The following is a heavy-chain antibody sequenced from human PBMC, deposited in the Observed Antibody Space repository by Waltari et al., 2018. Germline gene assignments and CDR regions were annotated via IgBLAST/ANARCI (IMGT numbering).Heavy chain of an antibody. CDR1: GFAFSTYT. J-gene: IGHJ4*02. Sequence: EVQLVGSGGGLVKPGGSLRLSCAASGFAFSTYTMNWVRQAPGQGLEWVSSISGSGDYIHYADSVKGRFTISRDNAKNSLSLQMNNLRAEDTAMYYCARPQGYGAIGDWGQGALVTVSS. D-gene: IGHD2-21*01. V-gene: IGHV3-21*01. CDR3: ARPQGYGAIGD. CDR2: ISGSGDYI.